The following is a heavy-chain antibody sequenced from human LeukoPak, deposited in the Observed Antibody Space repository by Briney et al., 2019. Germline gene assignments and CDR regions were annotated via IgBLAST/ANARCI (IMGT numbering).Heavy chain of an antibody. V-gene: IGHV1-18*01. CDR3: ARDLIVVVPAAAFDY. J-gene: IGHJ4*02. CDR2: ISAYNGDT. Sequence: ASVKVSCKASGYTFTSYGFSWVRQAPGQGLEWMGWISAYNGDTNYPQNLQDRVTMTIDTSTTTAYMELRSLRSDDTAVYYCARDLIVVVPAAAFDYWGQGTLVTVSS. CDR1: GYTFTSYG. D-gene: IGHD2-2*01.